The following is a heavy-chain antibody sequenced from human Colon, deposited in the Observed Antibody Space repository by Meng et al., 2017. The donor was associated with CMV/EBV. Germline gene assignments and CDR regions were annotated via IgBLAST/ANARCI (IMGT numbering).Heavy chain of an antibody. Sequence: GESLKISCAASGFTFNRNSMSWVRQAPGKGLEWVSGINGVGDTTYYADSVKGRFTISRDNAKNTLYLQMNSLRAEDTAVYYCARTYYYGSGSYFYYYYGMDVWGQGTTVTVSS. D-gene: IGHD3-10*01. CDR1: GFTFNRNS. V-gene: IGHV3-23*01. CDR3: ARTYYYGSGSYFYYYYGMDV. CDR2: INGVGDTT. J-gene: IGHJ6*02.